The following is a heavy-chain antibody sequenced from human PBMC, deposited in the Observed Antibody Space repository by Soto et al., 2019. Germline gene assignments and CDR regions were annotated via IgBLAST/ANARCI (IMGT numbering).Heavy chain of an antibody. V-gene: IGHV1-69*13. CDR1: GGTFSSYA. J-gene: IGHJ3*02. CDR3: ARPVYCSSSSCYTLHAFDI. CDR2: IIPIFGTA. Sequence: ASVKVSCKASGGTFSSYAISWVRQAPGQGLEWMGGIIPIFGTANYAQKFQGRVTITADESTSTAYMELSSLRSEDTAVYYCARPVYCSSSSCYTLHAFDIWGQGTMVTVSS. D-gene: IGHD2-2*02.